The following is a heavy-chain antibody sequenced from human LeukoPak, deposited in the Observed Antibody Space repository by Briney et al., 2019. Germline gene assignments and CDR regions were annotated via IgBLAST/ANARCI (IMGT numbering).Heavy chain of an antibody. CDR3: AKGPIQDYGDFYFDY. CDR1: GFTFSSFG. J-gene: IGHJ4*02. CDR2: IQFHGAGR. Sequence: GGSLRLSCAASGFTFSSFGMHWVRQAPGKGLEWVAYIQFHGAGRFYADSVKGRFTISRDNSKNTLYLQMNNLRPEDTAVYYCAKGPIQDYGDFYFDYWGQGALVTVSP. V-gene: IGHV3-30*02. D-gene: IGHD4-17*01.